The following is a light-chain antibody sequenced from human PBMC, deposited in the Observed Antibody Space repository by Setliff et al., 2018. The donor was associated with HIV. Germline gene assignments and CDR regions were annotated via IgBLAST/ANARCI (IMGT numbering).Light chain of an antibody. V-gene: IGLV2-18*02. CDR1: NSDVGYYNR. CDR3: SSYTSSSTYV. CDR2: GVF. J-gene: IGLJ1*01. Sequence: QSALAQPPSVSGSPGQSVTISCTGTNSDVGYYNRVSWYQQPPGTAPKLMIYGVFNRPSGVPDRFSGSKSGNTASLTISGLQAEDEADYFCSSYTSSSTYVLGAGTKVTVL.